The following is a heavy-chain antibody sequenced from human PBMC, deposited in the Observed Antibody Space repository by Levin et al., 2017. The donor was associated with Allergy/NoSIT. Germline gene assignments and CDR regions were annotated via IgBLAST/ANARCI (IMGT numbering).Heavy chain of an antibody. V-gene: IGHV3-33*01. J-gene: IGHJ4*02. CDR2: IWYDGSNK. Sequence: GESLKISCAASGFTFSSYGMHWVRQAPGKGLEWVAVIWYDGSNKYYADSVKGRFTISRDNSKNTLYLEMNSLRAEDTAVYYCARSWAYCGGDCPFDYWGQGTLVTVSS. CDR3: ARSWAYCGGDCPFDY. CDR1: GFTFSSYG. D-gene: IGHD2-21*02.